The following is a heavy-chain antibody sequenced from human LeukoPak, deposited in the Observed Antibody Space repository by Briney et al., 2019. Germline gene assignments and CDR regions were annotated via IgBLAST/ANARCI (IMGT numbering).Heavy chain of an antibody. CDR1: GFTFSDFW. CDR3: TKGRSNHY. J-gene: IGHJ4*02. D-gene: IGHD3-10*01. CDR2: INQDGSEN. Sequence: PGGSLRLSCAASGFTFSDFWMSWVRQAPGKGLEWVANINQDGSENYYVDSVKGRFTISRDNAKNSLYLQMNSLRAEDTAVYYCTKGRSNHYWGQGTLVTVST. V-gene: IGHV3-7*01.